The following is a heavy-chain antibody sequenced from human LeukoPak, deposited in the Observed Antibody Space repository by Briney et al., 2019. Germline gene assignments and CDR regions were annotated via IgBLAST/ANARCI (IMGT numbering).Heavy chain of an antibody. Sequence: SETLSLTCTVSGGSISSYYWSWIRQPPGKGLEWIGYIYYSGSTNYNPPLKSRVTISVDTSKNQFSLKLSSVTAADTAVYYCARGSGIVVVVAAISSEYYFDYWGQGTLVTVSS. V-gene: IGHV4-59*01. D-gene: IGHD2-15*01. J-gene: IGHJ4*02. CDR2: IYYSGST. CDR3: ARGSGIVVVVAAISSEYYFDY. CDR1: GGSISSYY.